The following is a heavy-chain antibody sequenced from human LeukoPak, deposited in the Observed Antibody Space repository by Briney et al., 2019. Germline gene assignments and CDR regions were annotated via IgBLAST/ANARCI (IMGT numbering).Heavy chain of an antibody. D-gene: IGHD3-10*01. CDR1: GFTFSSDW. J-gene: IGHJ5*02. V-gene: IGHV3-74*01. Sequence: GGSLRLSCAASGFTFSSDWMHWVRQAPGKGLVWVSRIRGDGNDATYADSVKGRFTVSRDNARSTLFLQMNRLTADDTAVYYCSRDRALGSGSLDAWGQGTLVSVSS. CDR2: IRGDGNDA. CDR3: SRDRALGSGSLDA.